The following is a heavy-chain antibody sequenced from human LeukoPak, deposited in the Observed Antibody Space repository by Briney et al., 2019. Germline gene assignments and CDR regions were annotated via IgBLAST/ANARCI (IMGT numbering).Heavy chain of an antibody. D-gene: IGHD3-16*01. V-gene: IGHV3-74*01. J-gene: IGHJ4*02. CDR1: GFTFSSYA. CDR2: INSDGSWT. Sequence: GGSLRLSCAASGFTFSSYAMSWVRQAPGKGLVWVSHINSDGSWTSYADSVMGRFAISRDNAENTLYLQLNRLRAEDTALYYCARVGYVDEAFDNWGQGVLVTVSS. CDR3: ARVGYVDEAFDN.